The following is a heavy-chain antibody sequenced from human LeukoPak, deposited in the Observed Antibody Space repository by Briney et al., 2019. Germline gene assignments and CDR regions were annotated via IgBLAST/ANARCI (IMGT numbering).Heavy chain of an antibody. D-gene: IGHD1-1*01. J-gene: IGHJ3*02. Sequence: SETLSLTCTVSGGSISSYYWSWIRQPPGKGLEWIGYIYYSGSTNYNPSLKSRVTISVDTSKNQFSLKLSSVTAADTAVYYCARTGYSGSAFDIWGQRTMVTVSS. CDR1: GGSISSYY. CDR3: ARTGYSGSAFDI. CDR2: IYYSGST. V-gene: IGHV4-59*01.